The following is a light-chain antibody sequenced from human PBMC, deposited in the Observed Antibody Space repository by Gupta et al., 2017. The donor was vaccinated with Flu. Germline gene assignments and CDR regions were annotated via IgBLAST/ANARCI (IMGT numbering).Light chain of an antibody. J-gene: IGKJ2*01. CDR2: GAS. CDR1: QNISSY. CDR3: QQSDSTPYT. V-gene: IGKV1-39*01. Sequence: DIQMTQSPSSLSASVGDRVTITCRASQNISSYLNWYQQKPGKAPKLLIYGASSLQSGVPSRFSGSGSGTDFTLTISSLQPEDFATYYCQQSDSTPYTFGQGTKMEIK.